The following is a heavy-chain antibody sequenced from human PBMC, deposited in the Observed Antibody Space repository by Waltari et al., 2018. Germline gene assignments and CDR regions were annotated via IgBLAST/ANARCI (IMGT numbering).Heavy chain of an antibody. CDR1: GGSISSYY. D-gene: IGHD2-15*01. CDR3: ARASWSSGFDP. V-gene: IGHV4-4*07. Sequence: QVQLQESGPGLVKPSETLSLTCPVSGGSISSYYCSWLRQPAGKGLDWIGRIYTSGSTNYNPSLKSRVTMSVDTSKNQFSLKLSSVTAADTAVYYCARASWSSGFDPWGQGTLVTVSS. J-gene: IGHJ5*02. CDR2: IYTSGST.